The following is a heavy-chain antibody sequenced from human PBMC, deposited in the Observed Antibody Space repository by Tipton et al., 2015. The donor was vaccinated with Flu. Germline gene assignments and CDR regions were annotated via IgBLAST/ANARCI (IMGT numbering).Heavy chain of an antibody. CDR3: ARDYGDREYYFDY. V-gene: IGHV3-21*01. CDR1: GFTFSSYS. Sequence: AASGFTFSSYSMNWVRQAPGKGLEWVSSISSSSSYIYYADSVKGRFTISRDNAKNSLYLQMNSLRAEDTAVYYCARDYGDREYYFDYWGQGTLVTVSS. CDR2: ISSSSSYI. D-gene: IGHD4-17*01. J-gene: IGHJ4*02.